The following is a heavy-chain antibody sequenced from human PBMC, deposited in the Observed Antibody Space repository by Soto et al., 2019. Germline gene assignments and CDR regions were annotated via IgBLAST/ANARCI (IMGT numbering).Heavy chain of an antibody. CDR2: IIPIFGTA. CDR3: ARVPGGSSSYYYYGMDV. D-gene: IGHD6-6*01. V-gene: IGHV1-69*01. J-gene: IGHJ6*02. CDR1: GGTFSSYA. Sequence: QVQLVQSGAEVKKPGSSVKVSCKASGGTFSSYAISWVRQAPGQGLEWMGGIIPIFGTANYAQKLQGRVKITADESTSTAYMELSSLRSEDTAVYYCARVPGGSSSYYYYGMDVWGQGTTVTFSS.